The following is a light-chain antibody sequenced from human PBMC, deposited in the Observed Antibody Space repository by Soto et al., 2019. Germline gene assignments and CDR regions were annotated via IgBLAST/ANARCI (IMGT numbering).Light chain of an antibody. Sequence: EIVLTQSPGTLSLSPGERATLSCRASQTVTSNYLAWYQRKPGQAPRLLIYGASSRATDIPDRFSGSASGTDFTLTITRLEPEDFVVSFCQQYAGSPSTFGQGTKVEIK. J-gene: IGKJ1*01. V-gene: IGKV3-20*01. CDR3: QQYAGSPST. CDR1: QTVTSNY. CDR2: GAS.